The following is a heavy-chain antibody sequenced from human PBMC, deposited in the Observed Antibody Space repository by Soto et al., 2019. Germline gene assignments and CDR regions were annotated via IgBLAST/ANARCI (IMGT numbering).Heavy chain of an antibody. V-gene: IGHV4-59*12. CDR2: VYYTGST. D-gene: IGHD3-9*01. Sequence: SETLSLTCTVSGGSITNYYWTWIRQTPGKGLEWIGYVYYTGSTNYNPSLKSRVHISIDTSKNEFYLNLTSVTAAETAIYYCARVLTRRYSNSAFDYWGQGTLVTVS. J-gene: IGHJ4*02. CDR1: GGSITNYY. CDR3: ARVLTRRYSNSAFDY.